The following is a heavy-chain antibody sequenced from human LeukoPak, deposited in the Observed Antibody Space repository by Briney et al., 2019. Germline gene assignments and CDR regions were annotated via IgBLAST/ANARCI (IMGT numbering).Heavy chain of an antibody. CDR1: GFTFSSYG. CDR3: ARVGSPPWSYYYYMDV. V-gene: IGHV3-23*01. D-gene: IGHD1-26*01. CDR2: ISGSGGST. J-gene: IGHJ6*03. Sequence: GGSLRLSCAASGFTFSSYGMSWVRQAPGKGLERVSAISGSGGSTYYADSVKGRFTISRDNAKNSLYLQMNSLRAEDTAVYYCARVGSPPWSYYYYMDVWGQGTLVTVSS.